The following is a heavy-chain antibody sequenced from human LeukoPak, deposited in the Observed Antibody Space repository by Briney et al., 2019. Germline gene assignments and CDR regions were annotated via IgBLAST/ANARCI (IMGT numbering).Heavy chain of an antibody. D-gene: IGHD2-21*02. Sequence: GGSLRLSCAASGFTFSSHLMHWVRQAPGKGLVWVSRISSDGTYTNYADSVRGRFTISRDNAKNTLYLQMNSLRAEDTAVYYCAKSIVCGGDCYSGLAFDYWGQGSLVTVSS. CDR1: GFTFSSHL. CDR3: AKSIVCGGDCYSGLAFDY. J-gene: IGHJ4*02. CDR2: ISSDGTYT. V-gene: IGHV3-74*01.